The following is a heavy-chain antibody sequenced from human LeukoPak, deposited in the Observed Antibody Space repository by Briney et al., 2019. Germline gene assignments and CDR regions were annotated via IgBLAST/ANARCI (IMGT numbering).Heavy chain of an antibody. J-gene: IGHJ5*02. Sequence: ASVKVSCKASGYTFTGYYMHWVRQAPGQGLEWMGWINPNSGGTNYAQKFQGRVTMTRDTSISTAYMELSRLISDDTAVYYCARWEVVAATRSWFDPWGQGTLVTVSS. CDR1: GYTFTGYY. CDR2: INPNSGGT. CDR3: ARWEVVAATRSWFDP. V-gene: IGHV1-2*02. D-gene: IGHD2-15*01.